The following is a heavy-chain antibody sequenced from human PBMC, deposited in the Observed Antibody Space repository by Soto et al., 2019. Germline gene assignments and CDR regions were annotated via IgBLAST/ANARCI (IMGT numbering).Heavy chain of an antibody. CDR2: ISGSGGST. D-gene: IGHD3-9*01. Sequence: LTCAASGFTFSSYAMSWVRQAPGKGLEWVSAISGSGGSTYYADSVKGRFTISRDNSKNTLYLQMNSLRAEDTAVYYCAKDILIGPYYYYYMDVWGKGTTVTVSS. CDR3: AKDILIGPYYYYYMDV. CDR1: GFTFSSYA. J-gene: IGHJ6*03. V-gene: IGHV3-23*01.